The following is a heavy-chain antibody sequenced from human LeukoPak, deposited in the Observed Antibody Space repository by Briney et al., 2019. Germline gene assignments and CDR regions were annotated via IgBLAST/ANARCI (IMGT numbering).Heavy chain of an antibody. CDR2: ISSSSSYI. Sequence: PGGALRLSCAASGFTFRSYSMKWVRQAPGKGLEWVSSISSSSSYIYYPDSVKGRFTISRDNAKNLLYLQMNSLRAEDTAVYYCARYSDTGYSSSWYSTPFDYWGQGTLVTVSS. V-gene: IGHV3-21*06. CDR1: GFTFRSYS. D-gene: IGHD6-13*01. CDR3: ARYSDTGYSSSWYSTPFDY. J-gene: IGHJ4*02.